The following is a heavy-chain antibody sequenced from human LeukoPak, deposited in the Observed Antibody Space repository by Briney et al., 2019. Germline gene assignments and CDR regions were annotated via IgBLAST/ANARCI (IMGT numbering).Heavy chain of an antibody. CDR1: GFTFSSYA. D-gene: IGHD6-13*01. J-gene: IGHJ4*02. V-gene: IGHV3-30-3*01. CDR3: ARDPSIAAAGIPYFDY. CDR2: LSYDGSNK. Sequence: GGSLRLSCAASGFTFSSYAMHWVRQAPGEGLEWVAVLSYDGSNKYYADSVKGRFTISRDNSKNTLYLQMNSLRAEDTAVYYCARDPSIAAAGIPYFDYWGQGTLVTVSS.